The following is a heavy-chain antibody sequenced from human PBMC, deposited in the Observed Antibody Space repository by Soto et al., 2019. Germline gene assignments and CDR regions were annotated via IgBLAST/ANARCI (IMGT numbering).Heavy chain of an antibody. J-gene: IGHJ4*02. CDR2: ISAYNGNT. D-gene: IGHD3-16*02. V-gene: IGHV1-18*01. Sequence: ASVKVSCKASGYTFTSYGISWVRQAPGQGLEWMGWISAYNGNTNYAQKLQGRVTMTTDTSTSTAYMELRSLRSDDTAVYYCARDPSMITFGGVIVYDYWGQGTLVTVSS. CDR1: GYTFTSYG. CDR3: ARDPSMITFGGVIVYDY.